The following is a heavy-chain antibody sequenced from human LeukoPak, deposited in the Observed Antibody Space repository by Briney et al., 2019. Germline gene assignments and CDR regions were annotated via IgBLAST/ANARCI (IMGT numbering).Heavy chain of an antibody. CDR2: INLSGGST. J-gene: IGHJ4*02. CDR3: ARRTAMVGYFDY. V-gene: IGHV1-46*01. D-gene: IGHD5-18*01. CDR1: GYTFTSYY. Sequence: GASVKVSCKASGYTFTSYYIHWVRQAPGQGLEWMGMINLSGGSTSYAQKFQGRVTITADESTSTAYMELSSLRSEDTAVYYCARRTAMVGYFDYWGQGTLVTVSS.